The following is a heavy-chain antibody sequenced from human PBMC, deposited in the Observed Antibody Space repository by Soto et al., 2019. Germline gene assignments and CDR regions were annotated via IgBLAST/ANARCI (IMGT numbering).Heavy chain of an antibody. Sequence: PGESLKISCKGSGYSFTSYWISWVRQMPGKGLERMGRIDPSDSYSNYSPSFQGHVTISADKSISTAYLQWSSLKASDTAMYYCATLTCSGGRCYSDYYYYYGMDVWGQGTTVPSP. CDR3: ATLTCSGGRCYSDYYYYYGMDV. V-gene: IGHV5-10-1*01. J-gene: IGHJ6*02. CDR2: IDPSDSYS. D-gene: IGHD2-15*01. CDR1: GYSFTSYW.